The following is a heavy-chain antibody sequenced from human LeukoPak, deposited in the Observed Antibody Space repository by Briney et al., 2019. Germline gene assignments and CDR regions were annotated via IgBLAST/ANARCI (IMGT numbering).Heavy chain of an antibody. CDR1: GYSFAHYW. J-gene: IGHJ3*02. CDR2: IYPGDSDT. D-gene: IGHD4-23*01. V-gene: IGHV5-51*01. Sequence: GESLKISCKGSGYSFAHYWIGWVRQMPGKGREWMGIIYPGDSDTRYSPSFQGQATISADKSISTAYLQWNSLKASDTAMYYCARHGPYGGNSDEAFDIWGQGTMVTVSS. CDR3: ARHGPYGGNSDEAFDI.